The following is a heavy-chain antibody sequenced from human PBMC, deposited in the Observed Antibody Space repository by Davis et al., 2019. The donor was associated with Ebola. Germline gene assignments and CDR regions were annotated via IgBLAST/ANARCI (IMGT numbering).Heavy chain of an antibody. D-gene: IGHD3-10*01. CDR1: GFILTTYA. CDR2: INTNTGNP. V-gene: IGHV7-4-1*02. J-gene: IGHJ5*02. Sequence: AASVKVSCKASGFILTTYAMNWVRQAPGQGLEWMGWINTNTGNPTYAQGFTGRFVFSLDTSVSTAYLQISSLKAEDTAVYYCARGGSLVPWGQGTLVTVSS. CDR3: ARGGSLVP.